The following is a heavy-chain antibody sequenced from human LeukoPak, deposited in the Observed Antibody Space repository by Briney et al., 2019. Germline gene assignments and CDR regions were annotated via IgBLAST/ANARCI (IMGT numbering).Heavy chain of an antibody. CDR1: GFTFSSYA. CDR2: ISGSGGST. J-gene: IGHJ4*02. V-gene: IGHV3-23*01. Sequence: GGSLRLSCAASGFTFSSYAMSWVRQAPGKGLEWVSAISGSGGSTYYADSVKGRFTISRDNSKNTLYLQMNSLRAEDTAVYYCAKSGYSSSWEYYFDYWGQGTLVTVSS. CDR3: AKSGYSSSWEYYFDY. D-gene: IGHD6-13*01.